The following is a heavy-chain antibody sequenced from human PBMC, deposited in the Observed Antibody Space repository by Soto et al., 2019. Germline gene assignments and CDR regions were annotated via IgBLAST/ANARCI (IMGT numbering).Heavy chain of an antibody. J-gene: IGHJ5*02. CDR2: MNPNSGNT. D-gene: IGHD3-16*01. CDR1: GYTFTSYD. Sequence: QVQLVQSGAEVKKPGASVKVSCKASGYTFTSYDINWVRLATGQGREWMGWMNPNSGNTAYAQKFQGRVTRTRNTSISTGYMELRSVRSGDTAVYSCARLKQDYAAAWGQGTLVTVSS. V-gene: IGHV1-8*01. CDR3: ARLKQDYAAA.